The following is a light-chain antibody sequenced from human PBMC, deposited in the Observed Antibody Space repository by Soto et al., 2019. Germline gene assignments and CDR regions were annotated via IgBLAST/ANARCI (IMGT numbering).Light chain of an antibody. CDR1: QNIRSR. CDR2: DAS. V-gene: IGKV1-5*01. J-gene: IGKJ1*01. Sequence: DIELTQSPSCLSASVGDRVTISCRASQNIRSRLAWFQQKPGKAPKLLIYDASSLESGVPSRFSGSGSGTEFTLTISSLQPDDFATYYCQQSNTFWTFGQGTKVDI. CDR3: QQSNTFWT.